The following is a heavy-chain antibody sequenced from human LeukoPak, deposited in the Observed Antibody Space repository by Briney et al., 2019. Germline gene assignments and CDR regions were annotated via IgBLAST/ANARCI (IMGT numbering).Heavy chain of an antibody. CDR3: AKYYDFWSGYFDQ. J-gene: IGHJ4*02. CDR2: INPNSGGT. Sequence: GASVKVSCKSSGYTFTGYYMHWVRQAPGQGLEWMGRINPNSGGTNYAQKFQGRVTMTRDTSISTAYMELSRLRSDDTAVYYCAKYYDFWSGYFDQWGQGTLVTVSS. CDR1: GYTFTGYY. D-gene: IGHD3-3*01. V-gene: IGHV1-2*06.